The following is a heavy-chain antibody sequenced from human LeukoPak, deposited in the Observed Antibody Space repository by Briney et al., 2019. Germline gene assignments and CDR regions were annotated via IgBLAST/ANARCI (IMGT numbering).Heavy chain of an antibody. D-gene: IGHD3-22*01. CDR2: IYPGNSDT. CDR1: GYSFTSYW. CDR3: ARRGYDSSGYLPSYYYYMDV. Sequence: GESLKISCKTSGYSFTSYWIHWVRQMPGKELEWMGSIYPGNSDTRYSPSFQGHVTISADSSSSTAYLQWSSLKASDAAMYYCARRGYDSSGYLPSYYYYMDVWGKGTTVTISS. J-gene: IGHJ6*03. V-gene: IGHV5-78*01.